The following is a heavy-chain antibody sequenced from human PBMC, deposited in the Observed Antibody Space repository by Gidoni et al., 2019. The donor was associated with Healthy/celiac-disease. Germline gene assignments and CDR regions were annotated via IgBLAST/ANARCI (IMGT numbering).Heavy chain of an antibody. V-gene: IGHV3-15*01. CDR1: GFPFSNAW. D-gene: IGHD5-18*01. CDR2: IKSKTDGGTT. J-gene: IGHJ4*02. CDR3: TTDRVDTAMDAFDY. Sequence: EVQLVESGGGLVKPGGSLRLSCAASGFPFSNAWMSWVRQAPGKGLEWVGRIKSKTDGGTTDYAAPVKGRFTISRDDSKNTLYLQMNSLKTEDTAVYYCTTDRVDTAMDAFDYWGQGTLVTVSS.